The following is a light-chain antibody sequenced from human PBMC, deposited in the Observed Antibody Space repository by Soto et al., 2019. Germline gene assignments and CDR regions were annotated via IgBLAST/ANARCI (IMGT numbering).Light chain of an antibody. J-gene: IGKJ4*01. CDR2: LGS. CDR3: MQALQFPLT. V-gene: IGKV2-28*01. CDR1: QSLLHSNGYNF. Sequence: DLVMTQSPLSLPVTPGEPASISCRSSQSLLHSNGYNFLNWYLQKPGQSPQVLIYLGSNRASGVPDRFSGTGSGTDFTLKISRVEAEDVGVYYCMQALQFPLTFGGGTEVEIK.